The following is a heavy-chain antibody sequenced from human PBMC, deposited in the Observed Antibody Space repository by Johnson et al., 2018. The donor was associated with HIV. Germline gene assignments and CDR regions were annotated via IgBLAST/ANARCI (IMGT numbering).Heavy chain of an antibody. CDR2: ISWNSGSI. J-gene: IGHJ3*02. CDR1: GFTFDDYA. Sequence: VQLVESGGGLVQPGRSLKLSCAASGFTFDDYAMHWVRQTPGKGLEWVSGISWNSGSIGYADSVKGRFTISRDNAKNSLYLQMNSLRAEDTALYSCTKDIAPACPLSLGEAAAPRGYACDIWGQGTMVTVSS. CDR3: TKDIAPACPLSLGEAAAPRGYACDI. V-gene: IGHV3-9*01. D-gene: IGHD6-13*01.